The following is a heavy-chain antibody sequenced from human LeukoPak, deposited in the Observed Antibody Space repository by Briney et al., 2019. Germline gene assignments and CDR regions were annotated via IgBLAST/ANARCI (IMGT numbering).Heavy chain of an antibody. V-gene: IGHV1-46*01. D-gene: IGHD3-22*01. CDR1: GYTFTSYY. J-gene: IGHJ1*01. CDR2: INPSGGST. Sequence: ASVKVSCKASGYTFTSYYMHWVRQAPGQGLEWMGIINPSGGSTSYAQKFQGRVTMTRGTSTSTVYMELSSLGSEDTAVYYCASGDYYDSSGYYGNEYFQHWGQGTLVTVS. CDR3: ASGDYYDSSGYYGNEYFQH.